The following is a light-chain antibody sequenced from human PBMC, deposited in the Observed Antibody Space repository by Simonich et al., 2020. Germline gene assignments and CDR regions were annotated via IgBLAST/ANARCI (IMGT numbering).Light chain of an antibody. J-gene: IGLJ2*01. CDR3: SSYTSSSTYVV. V-gene: IGLV2-14*01. CDR1: SSDVGGYNY. CDR2: DVR. Sequence: QSALTQPASVSGSPGQSITISCTGTSSDVGGYNYVSWYQQHPGKAPKLMIYDVRKRPAGVYNRFSGSKSGNTASLTISGLQAEDEADYYCSSYTSSSTYVVFGGGTKLTVL.